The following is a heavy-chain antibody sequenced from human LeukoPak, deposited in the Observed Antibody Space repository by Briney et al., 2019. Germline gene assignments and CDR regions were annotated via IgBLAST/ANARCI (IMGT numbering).Heavy chain of an antibody. V-gene: IGHV3-30*03. J-gene: IGHJ3*02. CDR1: GFTFRSFG. CDR2: ISYDGSNK. Sequence: GGSLRLSCATSGFTFRSFGMHWVRQAPGKGLEWVALISYDGSNKYYVDSVKGRFTISRDNAKNSLYLQMNSLRAEDTAVYYCARPGKYDAFDIWGQGTMVTVSS. CDR3: ARPGKYDAFDI.